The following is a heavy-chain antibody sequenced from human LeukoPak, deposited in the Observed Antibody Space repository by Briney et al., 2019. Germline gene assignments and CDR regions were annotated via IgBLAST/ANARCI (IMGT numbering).Heavy chain of an antibody. CDR1: ASSLINSG. J-gene: IGHJ4*02. CDR3: ARETIYGAGRYCDY. D-gene: IGHD3-10*01. CDR2: ISYDGRNK. V-gene: IGHV3-30*19. Sequence: PGLCLRPSCAAAASSLINSGFHWVRHPPGKGRGWVAGISYDGRNKHYADTVKVRFTISRDNSKNALYLQMNSLRAEDTAVYDCARETIYGAGRYCDYWGQGTLVTVSS.